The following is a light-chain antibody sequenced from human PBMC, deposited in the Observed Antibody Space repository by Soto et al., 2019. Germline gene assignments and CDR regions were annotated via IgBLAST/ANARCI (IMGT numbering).Light chain of an antibody. CDR1: SSDVGGYNY. Sequence: QSVLTQPPSASGSPGQSVTISCTGTSSDVGGYNYVSWYQQHPGKAPKLMIYEVSKRHSGVPDRFSGSKSGNTASLTVSGLQAEDEADYYCSSYAGSNNHVVFGGGTKVTVL. CDR2: EVS. CDR3: SSYAGSNNHVV. J-gene: IGLJ2*01. V-gene: IGLV2-8*01.